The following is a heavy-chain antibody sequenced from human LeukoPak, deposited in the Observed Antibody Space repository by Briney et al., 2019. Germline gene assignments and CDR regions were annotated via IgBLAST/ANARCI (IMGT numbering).Heavy chain of an antibody. CDR3: ARELERLNWFDP. D-gene: IGHD1-1*01. J-gene: IGHJ5*02. CDR2: SIPIFGTA. CDR1: GGTFSSYA. Sequence: SVKVSCKASGGTFSSYAISWVRQAPGQGLEWMGGSIPIFGTANYAQKFQGRVTITADESTSTAYMELSSLRSEDTAVYYCARELERLNWFDPWGQGTLVTVSS. V-gene: IGHV1-69*13.